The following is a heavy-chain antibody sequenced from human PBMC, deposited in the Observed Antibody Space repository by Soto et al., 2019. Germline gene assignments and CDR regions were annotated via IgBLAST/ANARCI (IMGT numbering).Heavy chain of an antibody. CDR2: IYYSGST. Sequence: PSETLSLTCTVSDGSISSSSYYWGWIRQPPGKGLEWIGSIYYSGSTYYNPSLKSRVTISVDTSKNQFSLKLSSVTAADTAVYYCARRVGNYWFDPWGQGTLVTVSS. CDR1: DGSISSSSYY. CDR3: ARRVGNYWFDP. D-gene: IGHD1-7*01. J-gene: IGHJ5*02. V-gene: IGHV4-39*01.